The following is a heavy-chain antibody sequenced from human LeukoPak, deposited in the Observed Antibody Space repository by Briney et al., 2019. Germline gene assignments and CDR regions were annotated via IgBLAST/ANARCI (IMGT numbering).Heavy chain of an antibody. CDR1: GFTFSSFS. CDR3: AKGLLYSHKWYSLFHP. V-gene: IGHV3-23*01. J-gene: IGHJ5*02. D-gene: IGHD1-1*01. Sequence: PGGSLRLSCAASGFTFSSFSMNWVRQAPGKGLEWVSSVTGSGGTPKYADSVKGGSTFSRDNTKNKVYLQRNKRRAEDTAIYYIAKGLLYSHKWYSLFHPWGQGTPVTVSS. CDR2: VTGSGGTP.